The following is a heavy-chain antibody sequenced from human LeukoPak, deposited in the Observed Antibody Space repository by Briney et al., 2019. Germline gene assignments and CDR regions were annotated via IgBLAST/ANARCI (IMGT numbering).Heavy chain of an antibody. J-gene: IGHJ4*02. CDR2: IYPGDSDT. Sequence: GESLQISCKGSGYSFTSYWIGWVRQMPGKGLEWMGIIYPGDSDTRYSPSFQGQVTISADKSISTAYLQWSSLKASDTAMYYCATSPAYGDYDFDYWGQGTLVTVSS. V-gene: IGHV5-51*01. CDR3: ATSPAYGDYDFDY. D-gene: IGHD4-17*01. CDR1: GYSFTSYW.